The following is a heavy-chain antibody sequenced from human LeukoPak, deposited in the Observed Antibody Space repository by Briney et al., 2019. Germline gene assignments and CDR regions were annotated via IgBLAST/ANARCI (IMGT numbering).Heavy chain of an antibody. D-gene: IGHD3-10*01. CDR3: ARLIQNVFYGSEGAGYFDL. CDR1: GYTFTSYD. Sequence: GASVKVSCNASGYTFTSYDIHWVRQATGQGLEWMGWMNPNSGKTGYAQRFQGRVTMTRNTSITKAYMELSRLRSEDTAMYYCARLIQNVFYGSEGAGYFDLWGRGTLVTVSS. J-gene: IGHJ2*01. V-gene: IGHV1-8*01. CDR2: MNPNSGKT.